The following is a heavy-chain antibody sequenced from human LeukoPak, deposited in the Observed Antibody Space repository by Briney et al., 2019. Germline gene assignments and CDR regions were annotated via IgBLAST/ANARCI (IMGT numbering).Heavy chain of an antibody. V-gene: IGHV4-59*01. CDR1: GGSFSGNF. CDR2: IYYSGST. Sequence: SETLSLTCTVSGGSFSGNFWTWIRQSPERGLEWIGYIYYSGSTKCNPSLTSRVTISVDTSKNQFSLKLSSVTAADTAVYYCARGSLYYYYGMDVWGQGTTVTVSS. CDR3: ARGSLYYYYGMDV. D-gene: IGHD1-26*01. J-gene: IGHJ6*02.